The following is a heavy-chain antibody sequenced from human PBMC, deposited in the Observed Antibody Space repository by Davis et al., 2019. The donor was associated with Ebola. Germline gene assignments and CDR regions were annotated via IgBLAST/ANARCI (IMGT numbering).Heavy chain of an antibody. V-gene: IGHV1-18*01. D-gene: IGHD2-21*01. J-gene: IGHJ6*02. CDR1: GYTFNSYS. CDR3: ASTTSMESTYFYYYALDV. Sequence: ASVKVPCKASGYTFNSYSFNWVRQAPGQGPEWMGRISHYDFNTNYGEKFQGRVTLTTDTSRSTAYMELRSLRSDDTAVYFCASTTSMESTYFYYYALDVWGQGTTVTVSS. CDR2: ISHYDFNT.